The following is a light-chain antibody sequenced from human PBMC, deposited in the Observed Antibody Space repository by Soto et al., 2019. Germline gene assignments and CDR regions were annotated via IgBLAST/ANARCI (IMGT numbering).Light chain of an antibody. CDR1: SSNIGSAY. V-gene: IGLV1-47*01. CDR2: RNN. Sequence: QSVLTQPPSASGTPGQTVTISCSGSSSNIGSAYIYWYQHLPGTAPKLLIYRNNQRPSRVPDRFSASKSGTSASLAISGLRSEDDADYYCAAWDDSLVVFGGGTKVTVL. J-gene: IGLJ2*01. CDR3: AAWDDSLVV.